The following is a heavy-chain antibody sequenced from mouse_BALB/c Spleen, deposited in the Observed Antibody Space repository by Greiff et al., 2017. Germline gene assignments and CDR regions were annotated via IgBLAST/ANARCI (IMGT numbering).Heavy chain of an antibody. Sequence: QVQLQQSGPELVKPGASVKISCKASGYAFSSSWMNWVKQRPGQGLEWIGRIYPGDGDTNYNGKFKGKATLTADKSSSTAYMQLSSLTSVDSAVYFCARDYRYDEDYFDYWGQGTTLTVSS. V-gene: IGHV1-82*01. CDR3: ARDYRYDEDYFDY. CDR2: IYPGDGDT. CDR1: GYAFSSSW. D-gene: IGHD2-14*01. J-gene: IGHJ2*01.